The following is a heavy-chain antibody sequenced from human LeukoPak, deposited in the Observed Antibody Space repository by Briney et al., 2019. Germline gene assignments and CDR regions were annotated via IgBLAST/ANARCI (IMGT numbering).Heavy chain of an antibody. Sequence: ASVKVSCKSSEYTFTDYYIHWVRQAPGQGLEGMGWIDPHSGGTDYAQKFQGRVTMTRDTSISTTYMELTRLTSDDTAVYYCARCPSVSPRTPYFSYSMSAWGKGTTVTVSS. CDR2: IDPHSGGT. D-gene: IGHD2-15*01. CDR3: ARCPSVSPRTPYFSYSMSA. V-gene: IGHV1-2*02. CDR1: EYTFTDYY. J-gene: IGHJ6*03.